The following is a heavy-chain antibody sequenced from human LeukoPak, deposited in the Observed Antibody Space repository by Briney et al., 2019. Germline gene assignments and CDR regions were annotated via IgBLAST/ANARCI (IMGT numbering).Heavy chain of an antibody. CDR1: GYSFTSYW. Sequence: GESLQISCKGSGYSFTSYWIGWVRQMPGKGLEWMGIIYPGDSDTRYSPSFQGQVTISADKSISTAYLQWSSPKASDTAMNYCARSQGFYYDSSDAFDIWGQGTMVTVSS. J-gene: IGHJ3*02. D-gene: IGHD3-22*01. V-gene: IGHV5-51*01. CDR3: ARSQGFYYDSSDAFDI. CDR2: IYPGDSDT.